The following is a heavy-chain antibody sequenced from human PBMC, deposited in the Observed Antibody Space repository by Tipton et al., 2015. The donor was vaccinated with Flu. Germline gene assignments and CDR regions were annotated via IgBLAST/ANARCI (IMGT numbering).Heavy chain of an antibody. CDR3: AKVLFGWVES. CDR2: IYYSGST. V-gene: IGHV4-39*07. D-gene: IGHD6-19*01. CDR1: GGSISSSSYY. J-gene: IGHJ5*02. Sequence: TLSLTCTVSGGSISSSSYYWGWIRQPPGKGLEWIGSIYYSGSTYYTPSLKSRVTISVDTSKNQFSLKLTSVTAADTAVYYCAKVLFGWVESWAQGTLVTVSS.